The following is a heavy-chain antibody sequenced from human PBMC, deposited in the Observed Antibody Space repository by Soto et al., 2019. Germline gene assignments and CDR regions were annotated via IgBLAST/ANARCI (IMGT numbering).Heavy chain of an antibody. CDR2: IRQDGSEG. CDR1: GFTFSNYW. V-gene: IGHV3-7*03. J-gene: IGHJ6*02. Sequence: PGGSLRLSCAASGFTFSNYWMTWVRQAPGKGLEWVANIRQDGSEGSYVDSVKGRFTISRDNAKVSLFLQMNSLRAEDTAVYYCARERGSKSMDVWGHGTTVTVSS. CDR3: ARERGSKSMDV. D-gene: IGHD2-15*01.